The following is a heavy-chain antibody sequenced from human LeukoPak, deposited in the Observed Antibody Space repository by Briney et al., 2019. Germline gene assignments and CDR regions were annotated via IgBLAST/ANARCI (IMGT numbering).Heavy chain of an antibody. CDR2: ITGTGGNT. CDR3: AKVKDTSGSRFDY. V-gene: IGHV3-23*01. D-gene: IGHD3-22*01. J-gene: IGHJ4*02. CDR1: GFTFRSYD. Sequence: GGSLRLSCAASGFTFRSYDMSWVRQAPGKGLEWVSDITGTGGNTYYADSVKGRFAISRDNSKNTLYLQMNSLRDEDTAVYYCAKVKDTSGSRFDYWGQGTLVTVSS.